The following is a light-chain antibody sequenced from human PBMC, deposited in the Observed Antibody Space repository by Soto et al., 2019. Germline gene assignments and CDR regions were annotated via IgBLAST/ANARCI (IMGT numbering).Light chain of an antibody. CDR2: GAS. J-gene: IGKJ4*01. CDR3: PHDYNFLT. Sequence: PGSRGHLYCRPSQSVRSSSLTWCQQKPGQAPVLLIYGASTRATAIPASFSGSGSGTYFTLTVSSLQPEDFAGYYCPHDYNFLTSGGGTK. CDR1: QSVRSSS. V-gene: IGKV3D-7*01.